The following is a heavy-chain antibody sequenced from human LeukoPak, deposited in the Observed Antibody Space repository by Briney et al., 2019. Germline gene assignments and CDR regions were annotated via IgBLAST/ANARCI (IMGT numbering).Heavy chain of an antibody. J-gene: IGHJ4*01. Sequence: GGSLRLSCTASGFTLRNYWMHWVRQVTGKRLVWVSRTSGDGSVTNYADSVQGRFTISRDNAKNILYLQINNLRSEDTAVYYCARYSSSSGGASYYLDYWGHGTLITVSS. CDR3: ARYSSSSGGASYYLDY. V-gene: IGHV3-74*01. D-gene: IGHD6-6*01. CDR1: GFTLRNYW. CDR2: TSGDGSVT.